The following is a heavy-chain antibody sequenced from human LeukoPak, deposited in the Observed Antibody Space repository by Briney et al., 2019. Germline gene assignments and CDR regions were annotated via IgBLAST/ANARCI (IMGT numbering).Heavy chain of an antibody. CDR1: GFIFSNFW. J-gene: IGHJ4*02. D-gene: IGHD6-13*01. Sequence: PGGSLRLSCAASGFIFSNFWMYWVRQDPGKGLEWVATIKPDGTATYYVDSVKGRFTISRDNAKNSLYLQMNGLRAEDTAVYYCARDGVGGYTADYWGQGTLVTVSS. CDR3: ARDGVGGYTADY. V-gene: IGHV3-7*03. CDR2: IKPDGTAT.